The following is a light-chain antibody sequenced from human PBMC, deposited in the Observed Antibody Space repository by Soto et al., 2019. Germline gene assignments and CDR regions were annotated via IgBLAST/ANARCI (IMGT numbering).Light chain of an antibody. CDR1: QGISSY. V-gene: IGKV1-8*01. CDR3: QQYYSYPHT. CDR2: AAS. Sequence: AIRMTQPPSSFSASTGDRVTITCRASQGISSYLAWYQQKPGKAPKLLIYAASTLQSGVPSRFSGSGSGTDFTLTISCLQSEDFATYYCQQYYSYPHTFGGGAKVEIK. J-gene: IGKJ4*01.